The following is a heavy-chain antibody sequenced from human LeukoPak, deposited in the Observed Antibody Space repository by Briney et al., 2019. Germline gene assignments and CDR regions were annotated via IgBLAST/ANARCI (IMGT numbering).Heavy chain of an antibody. Sequence: SETLSLTCTVSGGSISSSSYYWGWIRQPPGKGLEWIGSIYYSGSTNYNPSLKSRVTISVDTSKNQFSLKLSSVTAADTAVYYCARHLAGYYGSGKGFQLDYWGQGTLVTVSS. V-gene: IGHV4-39*01. J-gene: IGHJ4*02. CDR3: ARHLAGYYGSGKGFQLDY. CDR1: GGSISSSSYY. CDR2: IYYSGST. D-gene: IGHD3-10*01.